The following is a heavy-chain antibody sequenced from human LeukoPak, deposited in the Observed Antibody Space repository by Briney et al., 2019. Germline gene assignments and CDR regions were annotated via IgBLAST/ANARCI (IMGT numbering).Heavy chain of an antibody. J-gene: IGHJ4*02. Sequence: GGSLRLSCAASGFTFSSYAMSWVRQAPGKGLVWVSAISGSGGSTYYADSVKGRFTISRDNSKNTLYLQMNSLRAEDTAVYYCAKGPMVRGVIIFTGYFDYWGQGTLVTVSS. CDR3: AKGPMVRGVIIFTGYFDY. D-gene: IGHD3-10*01. CDR2: ISGSGGST. V-gene: IGHV3-23*01. CDR1: GFTFSSYA.